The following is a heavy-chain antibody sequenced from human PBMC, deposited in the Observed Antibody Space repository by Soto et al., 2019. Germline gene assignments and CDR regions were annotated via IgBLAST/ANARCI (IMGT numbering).Heavy chain of an antibody. CDR3: ARGITMVRGVINPYYFDY. D-gene: IGHD3-10*01. V-gene: IGHV4-39*01. Sequence: QLQLQESGPGLVKPSETLSLTCTVSGGSISSSSYYWGWIRQPPGKGLEWIGSIYYSGSTYYNPSLKSRVTISVDTSKNQFSLKLSSVTAADTAVYYCARGITMVRGVINPYYFDYWGQGTLVTVSS. CDR1: GGSISSSSYY. J-gene: IGHJ4*02. CDR2: IYYSGST.